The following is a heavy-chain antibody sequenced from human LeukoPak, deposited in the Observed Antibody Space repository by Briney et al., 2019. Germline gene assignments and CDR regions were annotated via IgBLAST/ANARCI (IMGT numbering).Heavy chain of an antibody. V-gene: IGHV3-30*18. D-gene: IGHD6-19*01. J-gene: IGHJ4*02. Sequence: PGGSLRLSCAASGFTFSNDAMHWVRQAPGKGLEWVAVISDDGSNKYYGDSVKGRFTISRDNSKNTVYLQMNSLRAEDTAVYYCAKDRYSSGWYSDFDYWGQGTLVTVSS. CDR1: GFTFSNDA. CDR2: ISDDGSNK. CDR3: AKDRYSSGWYSDFDY.